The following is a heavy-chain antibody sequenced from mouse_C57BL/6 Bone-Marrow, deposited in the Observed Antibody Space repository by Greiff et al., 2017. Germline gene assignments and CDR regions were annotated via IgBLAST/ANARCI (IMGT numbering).Heavy chain of an antibody. CDR2: IYPRDGST. Sequence: QVQLQQSGPELVKPGASVKLSCKASGYTFTSYDINWVKQRPGQGLEWIGWIYPRDGSTKYNEKFKGKATMTVDTSSSTAYMELHSLTSEDSAVYFCAGLEFAGSSGDWYFDVWGTGTTVTVSS. J-gene: IGHJ1*03. D-gene: IGHD1-1*01. CDR1: GYTFTSYD. V-gene: IGHV1-85*01. CDR3: AGLEFAGSSGDWYFDV.